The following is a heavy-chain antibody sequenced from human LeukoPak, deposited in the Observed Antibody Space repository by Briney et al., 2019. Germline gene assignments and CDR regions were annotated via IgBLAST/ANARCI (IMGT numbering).Heavy chain of an antibody. D-gene: IGHD6-19*01. CDR2: INHSGRT. CDR1: GGSFSGYY. CDR3: ARLSGWYDY. Sequence: SETLSLTCAVYGGSFSGYYWSWIRQPPGKGLEWIGEINHSGRTNYNPSLKSRVTISVDTSKNQFSLKLSSVTAADTAVYYCARLSGWYDYWGQGTLVTVSS. J-gene: IGHJ4*02. V-gene: IGHV4-34*01.